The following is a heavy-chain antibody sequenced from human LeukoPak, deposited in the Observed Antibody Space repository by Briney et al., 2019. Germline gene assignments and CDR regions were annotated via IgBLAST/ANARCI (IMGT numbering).Heavy chain of an antibody. CDR3: AAQRGASLHDFWSTRLFDP. D-gene: IGHD3-3*01. CDR2: IVLGAGNT. CDR1: GFTFPNSA. Sequence: SVKVSCKASGFTFPNSAMRWVRQARGQRLEWIGWIVLGAGNTVYSHKFHDRVTITRDISTNTAYMELDSLGSEDTAVYYCAAQRGASLHDFWSTRLFDPWGQGTLVTVSS. J-gene: IGHJ5*02. V-gene: IGHV1-58*02.